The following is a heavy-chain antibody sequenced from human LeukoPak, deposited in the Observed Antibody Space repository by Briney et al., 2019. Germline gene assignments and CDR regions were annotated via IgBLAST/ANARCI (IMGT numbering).Heavy chain of an antibody. J-gene: IGHJ4*02. CDR2: IYYSGST. V-gene: IGHV4-59*01. D-gene: IGHD3-16*01. CDR1: GGSISSYY. CDR3: ARPPWGPYFDY. Sequence: PSETLSLTCTVSGGSISSYYWSWIRQPPGKGLEWIGYIYYSGSTNYNPSLKSRVTISVDTSKNQFSLKLSSVTAADTAVYYCARPPWGPYFDYWGQGTLVTVSS.